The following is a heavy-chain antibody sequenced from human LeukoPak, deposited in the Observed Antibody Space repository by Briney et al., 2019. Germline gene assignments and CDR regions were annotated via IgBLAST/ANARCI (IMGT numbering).Heavy chain of an antibody. CDR3: AYSSMHFAEDAFDI. V-gene: IGHV7-4-1*02. J-gene: IGHJ3*02. CDR2: INTNTGNP. D-gene: IGHD6-13*01. CDR1: GYTFTSYA. Sequence: GASVKVSCKASGYTFTSYAMNWVRQAPGQGLEWMGWINTNTGNPTYAQGFTGRFVFSLDTSVSTAYLQISSLKAEDTAVYYCAYSSMHFAEDAFDIWGQGTMVTVSS.